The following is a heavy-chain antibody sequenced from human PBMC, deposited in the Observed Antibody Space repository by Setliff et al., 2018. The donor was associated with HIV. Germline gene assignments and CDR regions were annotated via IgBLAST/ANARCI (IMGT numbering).Heavy chain of an antibody. V-gene: IGHV3-11*01. CDR1: GFTFSDYY. D-gene: IGHD6-13*01. J-gene: IGHJ4*02. CDR3: VKGYTSTWGPFDY. CDR2: ISSSSSTI. Sequence: PGGSLRLSCAASGFTFSDYYMSWIRQAPGKGLEWVSYISSSSSTIYYADSVRGRFTISRDNAKNSLYLQMNSLRAEDTAVYYCVKGYTSTWGPFDYWGQGTLVTVSS.